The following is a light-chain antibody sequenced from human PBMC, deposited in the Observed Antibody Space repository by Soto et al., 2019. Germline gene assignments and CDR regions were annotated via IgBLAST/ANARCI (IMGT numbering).Light chain of an antibody. J-gene: IGLJ3*02. CDR3: CSFARGSTLV. V-gene: IGLV2-23*01. CDR1: SSDVGSYNL. CDR2: EGS. Sequence: QSVLTQPASVSGSPGQSITISCTGTSSDVGSYNLVSWYEQHPCNAPQLMIYEGSKRPSGVSNRFFGSKSGNTASLTISGLQAEDEADYYCCSFARGSTLVFGGGTKVTVL.